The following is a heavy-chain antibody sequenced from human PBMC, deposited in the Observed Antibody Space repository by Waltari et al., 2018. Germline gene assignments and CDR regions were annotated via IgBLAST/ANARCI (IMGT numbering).Heavy chain of an antibody. V-gene: IGHV3-21*01. CDR3: ATGGRGFYFDY. CDR1: QFSISTYN. Sequence: EVQLVESGGGLVKPGGSLRLSCVASQFSISTYNMNWVRQAPGKGLEWVASISSDSNYIHYADSVKGRFTISRDNAKNSLYLQMNSLRAEDTAVYYCATGGRGFYFDYWGQGTLVTVSS. J-gene: IGHJ4*02. D-gene: IGHD3-10*01. CDR2: ISSDSNYI.